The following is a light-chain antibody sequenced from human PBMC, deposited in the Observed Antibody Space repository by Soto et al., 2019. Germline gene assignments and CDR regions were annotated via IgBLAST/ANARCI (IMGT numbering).Light chain of an antibody. J-gene: IGLJ2*01. CDR2: EVS. Sequence: QSALTQPPSASGSPGQSVTISCTGSSSDVGGHNHVSWYQQHPGKAPKLMIYEVSKRPSGVPDRFSGSKSVNTASLTVSGLQAEDEADYYCSSYAGSMNLIFGGGTNSPS. CDR3: SSYAGSMNLI. V-gene: IGLV2-8*01. CDR1: SSDVGGHNH.